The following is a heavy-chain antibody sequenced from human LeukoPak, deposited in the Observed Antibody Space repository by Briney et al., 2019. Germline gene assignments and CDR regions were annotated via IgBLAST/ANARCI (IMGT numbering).Heavy chain of an antibody. CDR1: GFTFSSYG. J-gene: IGHJ6*02. CDR2: ISYDGSNK. V-gene: IGHV3-30*18. D-gene: IGHD6-13*01. Sequence: PGRPLRLSCAASGFTFSSYGMHGVRQAPGKGLVGVAVISYDGSNKYYADSVKGRFTISRDNSKNTLYLQMNSLRAEDTAVYYCSKDRIAAAGYYYYYGMDVWGQGTTVTVSS. CDR3: SKDRIAAAGYYYYYGMDV.